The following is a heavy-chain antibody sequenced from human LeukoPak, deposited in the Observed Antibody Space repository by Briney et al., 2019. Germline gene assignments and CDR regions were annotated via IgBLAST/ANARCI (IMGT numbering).Heavy chain of an antibody. D-gene: IGHD3-10*02. Sequence: GGSVTLLCAACGFTFSSYVMIWLGQAPGQGLAGVSYICSCGSTLYYADSVKGRFTISRDNAKNSPYLQMNSRRAEDTAVYYCAELGITMIGGVGRKGTTLTISS. J-gene: IGHJ6*04. V-gene: IGHV3-48*03. CDR1: GFTFSSYV. CDR2: ICSCGSTL. CDR3: AELGITMIGGV.